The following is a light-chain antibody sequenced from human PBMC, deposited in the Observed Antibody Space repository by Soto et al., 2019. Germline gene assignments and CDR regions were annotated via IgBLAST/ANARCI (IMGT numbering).Light chain of an antibody. CDR2: DAS. V-gene: IGKV3-11*01. CDR1: QSVRSY. CDR3: QQRSNWPRT. Sequence: EIVLTQSPATLSLSPGERATLSCRASQSVRSYLAWYQQKPGQAPRLLIYDASNRATGIPARFGGSGSGTDFTLTISSLEPEDFAVYYCQQRSNWPRTFGGGTKVEIK. J-gene: IGKJ4*01.